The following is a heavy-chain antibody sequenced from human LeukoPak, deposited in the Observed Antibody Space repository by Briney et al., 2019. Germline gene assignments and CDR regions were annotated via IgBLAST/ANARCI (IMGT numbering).Heavy chain of an antibody. CDR1: GGSITSSNW. CDR2: IYLRGNT. D-gene: IGHD4-23*01. J-gene: IGHJ5*02. CDR3: ARGPARYGGNYWFDP. V-gene: IGHV4-4*02. Sequence: PSETLSLTCAISGGSITSSNWWTWVHQPPGKGLEWVGEIYLRGNTNYNPSLESRVSISVDESKTQLSLRLESVTAADTAVYYCARGPARYGGNYWFDPWGQGTLVTVSS.